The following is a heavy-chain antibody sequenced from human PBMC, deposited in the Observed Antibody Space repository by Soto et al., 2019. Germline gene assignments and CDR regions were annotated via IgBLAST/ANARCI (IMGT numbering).Heavy chain of an antibody. D-gene: IGHD6-13*01. CDR1: GGSFSGYY. V-gene: IGHV4-34*01. CDR2: SNHSGST. CDR3: ARFIGAAGPPD. Sequence: QVQLQQWGAGLLKPSETLSLTCAVYGGSFSGYYWSWIRQPPGKGLEWIGESNHSGSTNYNPSLKSRVTISVDTSKNQFSLKLSSVTAADTAVYYCARFIGAAGPPDWGQGTLVTVSS. J-gene: IGHJ4*02.